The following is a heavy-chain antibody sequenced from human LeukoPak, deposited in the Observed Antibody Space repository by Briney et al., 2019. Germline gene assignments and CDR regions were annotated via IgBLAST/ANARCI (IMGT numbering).Heavy chain of an antibody. CDR1: GGSFSGYY. J-gene: IGHJ4*02. D-gene: IGHD4-23*01. CDR2: IYYSGST. V-gene: IGHV4-34*01. Sequence: SETLSLTCAVYGGSFSGYYWGWIRQPPGKGLEWIGTIYYSGSTYQNSSLKSRVTISKDTSKNQFSLKLSFVTAADTAVYFCARGWQLSDYFDYWGQGTLVTVSS. CDR3: ARGWQLSDYFDY.